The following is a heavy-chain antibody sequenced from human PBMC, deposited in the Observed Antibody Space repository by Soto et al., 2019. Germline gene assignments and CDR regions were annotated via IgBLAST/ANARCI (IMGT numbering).Heavy chain of an antibody. J-gene: IGHJ4*02. Sequence: GGSLRLSCAASGFTFSSYAMSWVRQAPGKGLEWVSAISGSGGSTYYADSVKGRFTISRDKYKNTLYLQMNSLRAEDSAVYYCAKEVTAVGGAAEFDYWGQGTLVTVSS. D-gene: IGHD6-19*01. CDR1: GFTFSSYA. V-gene: IGHV3-23*01. CDR2: ISGSGGST. CDR3: AKEVTAVGGAAEFDY.